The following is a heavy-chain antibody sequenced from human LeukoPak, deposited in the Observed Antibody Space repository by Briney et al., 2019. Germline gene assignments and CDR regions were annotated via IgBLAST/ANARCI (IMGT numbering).Heavy chain of an antibody. CDR3: ARDTRIAAAEYSFDY. J-gene: IGHJ4*02. V-gene: IGHV1-69*13. CDR1: GYTFTNFG. Sequence: SVKVSCKTSGYTFTNFGIGWVRQAPGQGLEWMGGITPIFGTANYAQKFQDRATITADESTSTAYMELSSLRSEDTAVYYCARDTRIAAAEYSFDYWGQGTLVTVSS. CDR2: ITPIFGTA. D-gene: IGHD6-13*01.